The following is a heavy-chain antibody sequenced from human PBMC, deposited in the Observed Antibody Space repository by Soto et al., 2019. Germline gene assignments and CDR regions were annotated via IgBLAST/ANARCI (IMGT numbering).Heavy chain of an antibody. CDR1: GGTFSSYA. D-gene: IGHD3-22*01. V-gene: IGHV1-69*12. CDR3: ASYYYDSSGYYPTDY. Sequence: QVQLVQSGAEVKKPGSSVKVSCKASGGTFSSYAISWVRQAPGQGLEWMGGIIPIFGTANYAQKFQGSVTITADESTSTAYMELSSLRSEDTAVYYCASYYYDSSGYYPTDYWGQGTLVTVSS. J-gene: IGHJ4*02. CDR2: IIPIFGTA.